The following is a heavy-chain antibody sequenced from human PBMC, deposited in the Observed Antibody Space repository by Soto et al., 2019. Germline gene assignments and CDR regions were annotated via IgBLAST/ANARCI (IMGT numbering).Heavy chain of an antibody. V-gene: IGHV3-9*01. CDR1: GFTFDDYA. CDR3: AKARVVKWGSDYGMDV. D-gene: IGHD1-26*01. J-gene: IGHJ6*02. Sequence: EVQLVESGGGLVQPGRSLRLSCAASGFTFDDYAMHWVRQAPGKGLEWVSGISWNSGSIGYADSVKGRFTISRDNAKNSLYLQMNSLRAEDTALYYCAKARVVKWGSDYGMDVWGQGTTVTVSS. CDR2: ISWNSGSI.